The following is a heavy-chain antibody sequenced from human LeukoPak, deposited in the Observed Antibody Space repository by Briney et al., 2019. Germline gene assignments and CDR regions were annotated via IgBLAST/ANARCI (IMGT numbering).Heavy chain of an antibody. J-gene: IGHJ4*02. CDR2: ISAYNGNT. V-gene: IGHV1-18*01. Sequence: ASVKVSCKASGYTFTSYGISWVRQAPGQGLEWMRWISAYNGNTNYAQKLQGRVTMTTDTSTGTAYMELRSLRSDDTAVYYCARDLTFGGVIVIDNYFDYWGQGTLVTVSS. CDR3: ARDLTFGGVIVIDNYFDY. D-gene: IGHD3-16*02. CDR1: GYTFTSYG.